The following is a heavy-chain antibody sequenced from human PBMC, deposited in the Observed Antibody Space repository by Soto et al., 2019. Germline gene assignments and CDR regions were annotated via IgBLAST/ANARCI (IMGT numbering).Heavy chain of an antibody. CDR2: TIPIFGTA. V-gene: IGHV1-69*06. CDR1: GGTFSSYA. D-gene: IGHD3-3*01. J-gene: IGHJ6*02. Sequence: GASVKVSCKASGGTFSSYAISWVRQAPGQGLEWMGGTIPIFGTANYAQKFQGRVTITADKSTSTAYMELSSLRSEDTAVYYCARRGEYDFWSGYYPDYYYGMDVWGQGTTVTVSS. CDR3: ARRGEYDFWSGYYPDYYYGMDV.